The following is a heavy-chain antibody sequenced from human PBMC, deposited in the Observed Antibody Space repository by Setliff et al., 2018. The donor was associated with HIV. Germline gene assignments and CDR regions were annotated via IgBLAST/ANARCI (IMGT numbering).Heavy chain of an antibody. CDR2: ICYDGSNK. Sequence: GSLRLSCAASGFTFSSYGMHWVRQAPGKGLEWVAVICYDGSNKYYADSVKGRFTISRDNSKNTLYLQMNSLRAEDTAVYYCAKGPLGSIDYWGQGTLVTVSS. J-gene: IGHJ4*02. CDR1: GFTFSSYG. V-gene: IGHV3-30*18. D-gene: IGHD1-26*01. CDR3: AKGPLGSIDY.